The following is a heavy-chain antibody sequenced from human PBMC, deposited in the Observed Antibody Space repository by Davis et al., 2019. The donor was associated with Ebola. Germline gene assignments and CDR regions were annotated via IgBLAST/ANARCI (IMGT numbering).Heavy chain of an antibody. D-gene: IGHD1-26*01. CDR3: ARDKWEPTEHAFDI. Sequence: MPSETLSPTCPVPGGSISNRDYYWSWVRQPPGKGLEWIGYIYYSGNTYYNPSLQSRVSISVETSKNHFSLNLSSVTAADTAVYYCARDKWEPTEHAFDIWGQGTVVTVSS. CDR2: IYYSGNT. V-gene: IGHV4-30-4*01. CDR1: GGSISNRDYY. J-gene: IGHJ3*02.